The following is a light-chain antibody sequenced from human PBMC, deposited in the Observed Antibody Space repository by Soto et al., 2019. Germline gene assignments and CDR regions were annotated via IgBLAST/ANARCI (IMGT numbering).Light chain of an antibody. J-gene: IGKJ5*01. CDR1: ESVSTS. V-gene: IGKV3-11*01. CDR3: QHRKNWPIT. Sequence: EIVLTQSPATLSLSPGERATLSCRASESVSTSFIWYQQRPGQPPRLLIYDASNRATGIPARVSGSGSGTDFTLTIGSLEPEDFAVYYWQHRKNWPITCGQGTRLEIK. CDR2: DAS.